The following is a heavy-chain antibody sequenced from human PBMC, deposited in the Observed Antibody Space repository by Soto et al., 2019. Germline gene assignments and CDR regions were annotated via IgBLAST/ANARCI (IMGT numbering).Heavy chain of an antibody. V-gene: IGHV1-18*01. J-gene: IGHJ5*02. CDR2: ISLYSDGT. Sequence: ASVKVSCKTSGYTFSNYGITWVRQAPGQPLEWLGWISLYSDGTNYAQKFQGRVPMTTDTSTTTAYMELRSLRSDDTAVYYCARVVPGAEAWFGPWGQGTLVTVSS. CDR3: ARVVPGAEAWFGP. D-gene: IGHD2-2*01. CDR1: GYTFSNYG.